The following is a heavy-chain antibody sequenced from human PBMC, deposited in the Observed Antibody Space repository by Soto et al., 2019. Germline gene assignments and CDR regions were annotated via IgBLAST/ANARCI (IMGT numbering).Heavy chain of an antibody. V-gene: IGHV1-24*01. CDR2: FDPEDNET. D-gene: IGHD3-9*01. Sequence: ASVKVSCKVSGYTLTELSMHWVRQAPGKGIEWMGSFDPEDNETIYAQKFQGRVTMTEDTSTDTAYMELSSLRSEDTVVYYCATGGVRYLDWLLVYWGQGTLVTSPQ. CDR1: GYTLTELS. CDR3: ATGGVRYLDWLLVY. J-gene: IGHJ4*02.